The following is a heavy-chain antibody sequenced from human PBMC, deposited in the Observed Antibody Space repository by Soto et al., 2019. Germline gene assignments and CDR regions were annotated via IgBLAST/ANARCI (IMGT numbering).Heavy chain of an antibody. CDR1: GGSXXXXXXX. V-gene: IGHV4-31*03. D-gene: IGHD6-19*01. CDR2: IYYSGST. J-gene: IGHJ6*02. Sequence: TXXLTXTVSGGSXXXXXXXXSWIRQHPGKGLEWIGYIYYSGSTYYNPSLKSRVTISVDTSKSQFSLKLSSVTAADTAVYYCARDFTDSSGPTLGMGVWGQGTTVTVSS. CDR3: ARDFTDSSGPTLGMGV.